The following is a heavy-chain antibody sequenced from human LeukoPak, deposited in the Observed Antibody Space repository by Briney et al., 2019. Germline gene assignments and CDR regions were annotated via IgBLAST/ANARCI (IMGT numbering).Heavy chain of an antibody. V-gene: IGHV1-69*13. J-gene: IGHJ6*02. Sequence: ASVKVSCKASGGTFSSYAISWVRQAPGQGLEWMGGIIALFGTANYAQKFQGRLTITADESTSTAYMELSSLRSEDTAVYYWARIRDGYNSYFFYGMDVWGQGTTVTVSS. CDR2: IIALFGTA. D-gene: IGHD5-24*01. CDR3: ARIRDGYNSYFFYGMDV. CDR1: GGTFSSYA.